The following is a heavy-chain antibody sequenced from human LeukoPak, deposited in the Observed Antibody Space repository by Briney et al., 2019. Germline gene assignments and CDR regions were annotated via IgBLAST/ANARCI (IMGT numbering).Heavy chain of an antibody. CDR2: ISSSGSTI. V-gene: IGHV3-48*03. D-gene: IGHD3-10*02. CDR1: GFNFSPYE. J-gene: IGHJ6*04. CDR3: AELGSTMIGGV. Sequence: PGGSLRLSCAASGFNFSPYEMNWVRQAPGKGLEWVSYISSSGSTIYYADSVKGRFTISRDNAKNSLYLQMNSLRAEDTAVYYCAELGSTMIGGVWGKGTTVTISS.